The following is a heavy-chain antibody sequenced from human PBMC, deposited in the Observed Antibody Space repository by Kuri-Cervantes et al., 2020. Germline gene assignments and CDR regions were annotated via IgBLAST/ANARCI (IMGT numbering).Heavy chain of an antibody. D-gene: IGHD3-10*01. Sequence: LSLTCAVYGGSFSDSYWSWIRQPPGRGLEWLSYISSSGSTIYYADSVTGRFTISRDNAKNSLYLQKNSLRAEDTAVYYCAREGSGWGIDYWGQGTLVTVSS. V-gene: IGHV3-11*04. CDR2: ISSSGSTI. CDR3: AREGSGWGIDY. CDR1: GGSFSDSY. J-gene: IGHJ4*02.